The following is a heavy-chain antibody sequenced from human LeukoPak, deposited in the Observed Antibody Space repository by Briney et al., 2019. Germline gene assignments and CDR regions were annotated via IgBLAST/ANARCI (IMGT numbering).Heavy chain of an antibody. V-gene: IGHV1-2*02. Sequence: ASVKVSCKASGYTFNSYYIFWARQAPGQRLEWLGWVNPNSGATNYAQMFQGRGTMTSDTSITTACMELNRLRSDDTAIYYCARGGRGGIPFDFWGQGTLVTVSA. CDR2: VNPNSGAT. CDR1: GYTFNSYY. CDR3: ARGGRGGIPFDF. J-gene: IGHJ4*02. D-gene: IGHD2-21*01.